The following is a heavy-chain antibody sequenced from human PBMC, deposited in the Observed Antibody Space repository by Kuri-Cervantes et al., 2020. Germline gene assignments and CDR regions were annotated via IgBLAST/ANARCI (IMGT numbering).Heavy chain of an antibody. V-gene: IGHV4-39*01. CDR1: VGSISSSSYY. Sequence: SETLSLTCTVSVGSISSSSYYWAWIRQPPGKGLEWIGSIYYSGSTYYNPSLKSRVTISVDTSKNQFSLKLSSVTAADTAVYYCARGPGLGYCSSTSCSAYYFDYWGQGTLVTVSS. CDR2: IYYSGST. D-gene: IGHD2-2*01. CDR3: ARGPGLGYCSSTSCSAYYFDY. J-gene: IGHJ4*02.